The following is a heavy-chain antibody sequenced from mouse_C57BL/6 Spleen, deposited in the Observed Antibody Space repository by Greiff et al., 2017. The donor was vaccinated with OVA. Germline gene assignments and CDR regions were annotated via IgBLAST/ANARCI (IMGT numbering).Heavy chain of an antibody. CDR2: IYPGDGDT. Sequence: QVQLKESGPELVKPGASVKISCKASGYAFSSSWMNWVKQRPGKGLEWIGRIYPGDGDTNYNGKFKGKATLTADKSSSTAYMQLSSLTSEDSAVYFCASSHYYGSSYDYWGQGTTLTVSS. V-gene: IGHV1-82*01. CDR1: GYAFSSSW. D-gene: IGHD1-1*01. J-gene: IGHJ2*01. CDR3: ASSHYYGSSYDY.